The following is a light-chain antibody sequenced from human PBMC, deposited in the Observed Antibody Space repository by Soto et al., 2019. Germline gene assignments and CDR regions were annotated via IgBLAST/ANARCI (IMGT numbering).Light chain of an antibody. V-gene: IGKV3-15*01. CDR2: GAS. CDR3: QQYNDWPPA. Sequence: ETVMTQSPATLSLSPGERATLSCRASQSVSSKLVWYQQKPGQAPRFLIYGASTRATGIPARFRGSGSGTEFTLTIDSLQYEDLAVYYCQQYNDWPPAFGGGTKVESK. CDR1: QSVSSK. J-gene: IGKJ4*02.